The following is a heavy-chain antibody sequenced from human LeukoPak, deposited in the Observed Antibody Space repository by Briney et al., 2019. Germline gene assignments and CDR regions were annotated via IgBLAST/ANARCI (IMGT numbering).Heavy chain of an antibody. CDR3: ARRDGYCSSTSCYADYYYGMDV. CDR1: GYSFTNYW. Sequence: GETLKISCKGSGYSFTNYWIGWVRQMPGKGLEWMGIIYPGDSDTTYSPSFQGQVTISADKSISTAYLQWSSLKASDTAMYYCARRDGYCSSTSCYADYYYGMDVWGQGTTVTVSS. CDR2: IYPGDSDT. J-gene: IGHJ6*02. V-gene: IGHV5-51*01. D-gene: IGHD2-2*01.